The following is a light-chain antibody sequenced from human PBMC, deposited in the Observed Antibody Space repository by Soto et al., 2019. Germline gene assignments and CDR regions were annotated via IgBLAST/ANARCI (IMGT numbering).Light chain of an antibody. CDR1: QSVSSN. CDR3: QQYNNWPQT. V-gene: IGKV3-15*01. Sequence: EIVMTQSPATLSVSPWERATLSCRASQSVSSNLAWYQQKPGQAPRLLIYGASTRATGIPARFSGSGSGTEFTLTISSLQSEDFAVYCCQQYNNWPQTFGQGTKVDIK. J-gene: IGKJ1*01. CDR2: GAS.